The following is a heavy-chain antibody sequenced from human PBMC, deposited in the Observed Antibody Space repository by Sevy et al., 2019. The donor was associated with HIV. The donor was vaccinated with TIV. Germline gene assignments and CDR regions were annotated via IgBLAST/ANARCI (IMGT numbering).Heavy chain of an antibody. CDR3: AKDRSHIIMIRGVVIFDY. CDR1: GFTFSSYA. D-gene: IGHD3-10*01. J-gene: IGHJ4*02. V-gene: IGHV3-23*01. CDR2: ISGSGNT. Sequence: GGSLRLSCAASGFTFSSYAMSWVRQAPGKGLEWVSAISGSGNTYYADSVKGRLTISRDNPKNKQFLQMNSLRAEDTAVYYCAKDRSHIIMIRGVVIFDYWGQGTLVTVSS.